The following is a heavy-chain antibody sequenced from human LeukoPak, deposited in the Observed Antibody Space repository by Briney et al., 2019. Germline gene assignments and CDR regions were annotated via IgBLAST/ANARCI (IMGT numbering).Heavy chain of an antibody. CDR3: AREGPHYDFWSGYYPLDY. CDR1: GGSFSGYY. Sequence: SETLSLTCAVYGGSFSGYYWSWIRQPPGKGLEWIGEINHSGSTNYNPPLKSRVTISVDTSKNQFSLKLSSVTAADTAVYYCAREGPHYDFWSGYYPLDYWGQGTLVTVSS. J-gene: IGHJ4*02. CDR2: INHSGST. V-gene: IGHV4-34*01. D-gene: IGHD3-3*01.